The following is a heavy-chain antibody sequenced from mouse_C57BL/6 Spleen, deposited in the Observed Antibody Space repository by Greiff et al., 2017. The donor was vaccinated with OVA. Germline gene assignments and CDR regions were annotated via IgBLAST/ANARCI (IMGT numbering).Heavy chain of an antibody. CDR1: GYTFTDHT. CDR2: IYPRDGST. J-gene: IGHJ4*01. V-gene: IGHV1-78*01. Sequence: VQLVESDAELVKPGASVKISCKVSGYTFTDHTIHWMKQRPEQGLEWIGYIYPRDGSTKYNEKFKGKATLTADKSSSTAYMQLNSLTSEDSAVYFCARNYYGSRDAMDYWGQGTSVTVSS. CDR3: ARNYYGSRDAMDY. D-gene: IGHD1-1*01.